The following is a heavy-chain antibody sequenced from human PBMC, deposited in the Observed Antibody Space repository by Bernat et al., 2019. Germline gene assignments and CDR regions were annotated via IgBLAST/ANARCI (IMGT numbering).Heavy chain of an antibody. D-gene: IGHD6-19*01. CDR1: GFTFSTYA. CDR2: ISGSGVST. Sequence: EVQLLESGGGLVQPGGSLRLSCAASGFTFSTYALSWVRQAPGKGLEWVSAISGSGVSTFYADSVKGRFTISRDNSKNTLYLQMNSLGAEDTAVYYCGKVWIAVAGTGWYFDLWGRGTLVTFSS. J-gene: IGHJ2*01. V-gene: IGHV3-23*01. CDR3: GKVWIAVAGTGWYFDL.